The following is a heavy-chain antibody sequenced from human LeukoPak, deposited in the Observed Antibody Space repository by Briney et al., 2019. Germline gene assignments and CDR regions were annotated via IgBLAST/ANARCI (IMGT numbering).Heavy chain of an antibody. CDR2: ISYDGSNK. Sequence: PGGSLRLPCAASGFTFSSYAMHWVRQAPGKGLEWVAVISYDGSNKYYADSVKGRFTISRDNSKNTLYLQMNSLRAEDTAVYYCARGYSGYDYYFDYWGQGTLVTVSP. J-gene: IGHJ4*02. CDR3: ARGYSGYDYYFDY. V-gene: IGHV3-30-3*01. CDR1: GFTFSSYA. D-gene: IGHD5-12*01.